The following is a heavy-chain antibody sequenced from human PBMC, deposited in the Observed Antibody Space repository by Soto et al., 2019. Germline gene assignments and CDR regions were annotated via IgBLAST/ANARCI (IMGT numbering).Heavy chain of an antibody. CDR2: IKQDGSEK. CDR3: AGVAYSNGWIFDC. CDR1: GFIFSSYW. J-gene: IGHJ4*01. Sequence: GGSLRLSCAASGFIFSSYWMSWVRQAPGKGLEWVANIKQDGSEKYYVDSVKGRFTISRDNAKNSLCLQMNSLSAEDTAVYFCAGVAYSNGWIFDCWGQGTLVTVSS. D-gene: IGHD6-19*01. V-gene: IGHV3-7*01.